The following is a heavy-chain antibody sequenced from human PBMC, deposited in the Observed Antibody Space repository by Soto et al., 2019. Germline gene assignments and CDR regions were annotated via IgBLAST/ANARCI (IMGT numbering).Heavy chain of an antibody. CDR3: ARDRAPRGWSYLDL. CDR1: GGSFSDYA. Sequence: QVQLVQSGAEVKKPGSSVKISCKAFGGSFSDYAISWVRQAPGQGLERMGGIIPIFGTPNYAQKFQDRVTFTAHESTNTAYMELSRLTSEDTAVYYCARDRAPRGWSYLDLWGQGTQVTVSS. D-gene: IGHD2-15*01. CDR2: IIPIFGTP. V-gene: IGHV1-69*01. J-gene: IGHJ4*02.